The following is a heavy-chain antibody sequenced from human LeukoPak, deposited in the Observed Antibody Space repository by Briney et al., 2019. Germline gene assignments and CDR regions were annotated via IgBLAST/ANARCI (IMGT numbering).Heavy chain of an antibody. D-gene: IGHD3-16*01. CDR3: LGTLDDGY. Sequence: PGGSLRLSCAASGFTVSSNYMSWVCQAPGKGLDWVSVIYSGGSTYYADSVKGRFTISRDNSKNTQYLQMNSLRAEGTAVCYCLGTLDDGYWGQGTLVTVSS. CDR2: IYSGGST. V-gene: IGHV3-53*05. CDR1: GFTVSSNY. J-gene: IGHJ4*02.